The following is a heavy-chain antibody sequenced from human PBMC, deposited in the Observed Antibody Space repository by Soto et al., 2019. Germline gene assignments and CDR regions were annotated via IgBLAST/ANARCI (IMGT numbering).Heavy chain of an antibody. V-gene: IGHV4-34*01. CDR1: GGSFSDYY. D-gene: IGHD3-10*01. CDR3: AREGRYGASGRFWWFDP. Sequence: PSETLSLTCAVYGGSFSDYYWSWVRQPPGKGLEWVGAINHSGSTNYNPSPKSRVTISVDTSKNQYSLKLSSVTAADTAVYYFAREGRYGASGRFWWFDPWGQGTLVTVSS. CDR2: INHSGST. J-gene: IGHJ5*02.